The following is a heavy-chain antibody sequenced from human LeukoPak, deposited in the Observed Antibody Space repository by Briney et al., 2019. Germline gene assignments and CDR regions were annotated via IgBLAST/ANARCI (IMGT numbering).Heavy chain of an antibody. D-gene: IGHD1-20*01. Sequence: SQTLSLTCAISGDSVSSNSAIWNWIRQSPSRGLEWLGRTYYRSKRYNDYAPYVKNRKTINTDTSKKQFSLQLNSVTPEDTATYYCVRGGAIRVTGMTPFDYWGQGTLVTVSS. V-gene: IGHV6-1*01. J-gene: IGHJ4*02. CDR3: VRGGAIRVTGMTPFDY. CDR2: TYYRSKRYN. CDR1: GDSVSSNSAI.